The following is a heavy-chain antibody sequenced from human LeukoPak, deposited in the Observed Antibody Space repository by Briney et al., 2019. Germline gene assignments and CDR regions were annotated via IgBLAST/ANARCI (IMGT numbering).Heavy chain of an antibody. D-gene: IGHD3-3*01. Sequence: SETLSLTCTVSGGSISSYYWSWIRQPPGKGLEWIGYIYYSGSTNYNPSLKSRVTVSVDTSKNQFSLKLSSATAADTAVYYCERGASVRITIFGVVIMSFDPWGQGTLVTVSS. V-gene: IGHV4-59*08. CDR2: IYYSGST. J-gene: IGHJ5*02. CDR3: ERGASVRITIFGVVIMSFDP. CDR1: GGSISSYY.